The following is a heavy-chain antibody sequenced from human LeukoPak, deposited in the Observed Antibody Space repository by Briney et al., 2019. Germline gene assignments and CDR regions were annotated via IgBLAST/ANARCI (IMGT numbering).Heavy chain of an antibody. Sequence: LPGGSLRLSCAASGFTFSSYSMNWVRQAPGKGLEWVSYISSSSSTIYYADSVKGRFTISRDNAKNSLYLQMNSLGAEDTAVYYCASLPGGYYYYYMDVWGKGTTVTVSS. D-gene: IGHD3-16*01. CDR2: ISSSSSTI. V-gene: IGHV3-48*01. CDR3: ASLPGGYYYYYMDV. J-gene: IGHJ6*03. CDR1: GFTFSSYS.